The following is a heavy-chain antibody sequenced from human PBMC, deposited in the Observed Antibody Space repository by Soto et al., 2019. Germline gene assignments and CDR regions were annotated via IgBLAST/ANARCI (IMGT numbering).Heavy chain of an antibody. D-gene: IGHD6-13*01. Sequence: GGSLRLSCAASGFTLSSYAMSWVRQARGKGLEWVSAISGSGGSTYYADSVKGRFTISRDNSKNTLYLQMNSLRAEDTAVYYCAKDRISRAAGVCWWCGPWGQGTLVTVCS. V-gene: IGHV3-23*01. CDR3: AKDRISRAAGVCWWCGP. J-gene: IGHJ5*02. CDR1: GFTLSSYA. CDR2: ISGSGGST.